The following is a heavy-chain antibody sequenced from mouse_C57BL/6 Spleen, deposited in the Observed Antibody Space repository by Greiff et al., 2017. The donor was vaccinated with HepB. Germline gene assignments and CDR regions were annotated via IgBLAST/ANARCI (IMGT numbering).Heavy chain of an antibody. D-gene: IGHD2-4*01. CDR1: GYTFTSYG. V-gene: IGHV1-81*01. CDR2: IYPRSGNT. Sequence: VQGVESGAELARPGASVKLSCKASGYTFTSYGISWVKQRTGQGLEWIGEIYPRSGNTYYNEKFKGKATLTADKSSSTAYMELRSLTSEDSAVYFCARSADYDVGFAYWGQGTLVTVSA. J-gene: IGHJ3*01. CDR3: ARSADYDVGFAY.